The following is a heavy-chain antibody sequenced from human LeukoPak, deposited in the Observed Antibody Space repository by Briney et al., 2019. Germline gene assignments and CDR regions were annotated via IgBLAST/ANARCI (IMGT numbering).Heavy chain of an antibody. Sequence: SETLSLTCTVSGGSISSYYWSWIREPPGKGLGWIGYIYYSGSTNYNPSLKRRVTISVDTSKNQFSLKLSSVPAADTAVYSCARDEGVGARTNWFDPWGQGTLVPVSS. CDR2: IYYSGST. D-gene: IGHD1-26*01. CDR1: GGSISSYY. V-gene: IGHV4-59*01. J-gene: IGHJ5*02. CDR3: ARDEGVGARTNWFDP.